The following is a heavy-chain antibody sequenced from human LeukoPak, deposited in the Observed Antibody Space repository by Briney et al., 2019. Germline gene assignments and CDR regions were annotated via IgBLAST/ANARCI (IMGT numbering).Heavy chain of an antibody. Sequence: PGGSLRLSCAASGFTFSSYAMSWVRQAPGKGLEWVSGISGSGDNTYYADSVKGRFTISRDNSKNTLYLQMNSLRAEDTAVYYCARTYYDYVWGSYRYLHYFDYWGQGTLVTVSS. D-gene: IGHD3-16*02. V-gene: IGHV3-23*01. CDR1: GFTFSSYA. CDR3: ARTYYDYVWGSYRYLHYFDY. J-gene: IGHJ4*02. CDR2: ISGSGDNT.